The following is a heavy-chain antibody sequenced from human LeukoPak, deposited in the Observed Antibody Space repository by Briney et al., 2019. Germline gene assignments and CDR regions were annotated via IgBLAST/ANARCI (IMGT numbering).Heavy chain of an antibody. D-gene: IGHD1-26*01. CDR2: INSDGSST. CDR1: GFTLSSYA. Sequence: GGSLRLSCAASGFTLSSYAMHWVRQAPGKGLEWVSRINSDGSSTRYADSVKGRFTISRDNAKNTLYLQMNSLRAEDTAVYYCAREPIVGVHFDYWGQGTLVTVSS. J-gene: IGHJ4*02. CDR3: AREPIVGVHFDY. V-gene: IGHV3-74*01.